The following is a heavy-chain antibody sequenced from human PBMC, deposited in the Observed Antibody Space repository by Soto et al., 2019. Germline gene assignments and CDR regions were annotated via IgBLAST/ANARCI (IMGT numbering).Heavy chain of an antibody. D-gene: IGHD3-10*01. CDR2: IYWDDDK. Sequence: QITLKESGPTLVKPTQTLTLTCTFSGFSLGTSGVGVGWIRQPPGKALEWLALIYWDDDKRYSPSLKSRLTITKDTSKNQVVLTMTNMDPVDTATYYCAHRCITMVRGSTRRGFDPWGQGTLVTVSS. J-gene: IGHJ5*02. V-gene: IGHV2-5*02. CDR1: GFSLGTSGVG. CDR3: AHRCITMVRGSTRRGFDP.